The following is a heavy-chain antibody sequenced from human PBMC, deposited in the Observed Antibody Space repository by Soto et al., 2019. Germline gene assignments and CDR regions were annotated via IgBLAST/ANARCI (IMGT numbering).Heavy chain of an antibody. CDR2: INHSGGT. Sequence: QVQLQEWGAGLLKPSETLSLTCDIYDASFSGYYWSWIRQPPGKGLEWIGEINHSGGTNSNASRRRRVTLSLGTSKNQFSLKLTYVTAADTAVYFCARGSFEASPFDYWDQGTLVTVSS. V-gene: IGHV4-34*01. CDR3: ARGSFEASPFDY. J-gene: IGHJ4*02. CDR1: DASFSGYY.